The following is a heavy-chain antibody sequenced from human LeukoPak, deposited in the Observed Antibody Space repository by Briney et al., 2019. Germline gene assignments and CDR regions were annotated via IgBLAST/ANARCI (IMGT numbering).Heavy chain of an antibody. D-gene: IGHD3-22*01. Sequence: ASVKVSCKASGYTFTGYYMHWVRRAPGQGLEWMGWINPNSGGTNYAQKFQGRVTMTRDTSISTAYMELSRLRSDDTAVYYCARNSDSSGYYGDFDYWGQGTLVTVSS. CDR3: ARNSDSSGYYGDFDY. CDR2: INPNSGGT. CDR1: GYTFTGYY. J-gene: IGHJ4*02. V-gene: IGHV1-2*02.